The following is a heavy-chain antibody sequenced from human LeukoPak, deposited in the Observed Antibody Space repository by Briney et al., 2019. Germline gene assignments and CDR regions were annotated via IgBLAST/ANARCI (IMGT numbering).Heavy chain of an antibody. J-gene: IGHJ4*02. Sequence: GRSLRLSCAASGFTFSDYYMSWIRQAPGKGLEWVSYISSSGSTIYYADSVKGRFTISRDNAKNSLYLQMNSLRAEDTAVYYCAGDSSGWNFDYWGQGTLVTVSS. D-gene: IGHD6-19*01. CDR3: AGDSSGWNFDY. V-gene: IGHV3-11*01. CDR1: GFTFSDYY. CDR2: ISSSGSTI.